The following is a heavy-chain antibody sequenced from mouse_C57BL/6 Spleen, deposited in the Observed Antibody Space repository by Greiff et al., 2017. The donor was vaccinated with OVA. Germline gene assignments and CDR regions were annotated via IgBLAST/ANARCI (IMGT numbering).Heavy chain of an antibody. CDR1: GFTFSDYG. CDR3: ARRKFYDGYYDTMDY. CDR2: ISSGSSTI. Sequence: EVQVVESGGGLVKPGGSLKLSCAASGFTFSDYGMHWVRQAPEKGLEWVAYISSGSSTIYYADTVKGRFTISRDNAKNTLFLQMTSLRSEDTAMYYCARRKFYDGYYDTMDYWGQGTSVTVSS. V-gene: IGHV5-17*01. D-gene: IGHD2-3*01. J-gene: IGHJ4*01.